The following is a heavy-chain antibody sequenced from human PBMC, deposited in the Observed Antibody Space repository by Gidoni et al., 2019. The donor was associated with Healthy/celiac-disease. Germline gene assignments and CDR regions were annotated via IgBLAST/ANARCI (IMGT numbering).Heavy chain of an antibody. CDR3: ARVEVATIFGYYFDY. D-gene: IGHD3-3*01. Sequence: QVQLQQWGAGLLKPSETLSLTCAVYGGSFSGYYWSWIRQPPGKGLEWIGEINHSGSTNYNPSLKSRVTISVDTSKNQFSLKLSSVTAADTAVYYCARVEVATIFGYYFDYWGQGTLVTVSS. CDR2: INHSGST. CDR1: GGSFSGYY. J-gene: IGHJ4*02. V-gene: IGHV4-34*01.